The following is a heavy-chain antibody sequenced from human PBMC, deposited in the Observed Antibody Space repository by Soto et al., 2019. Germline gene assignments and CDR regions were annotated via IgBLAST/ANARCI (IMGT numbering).Heavy chain of an antibody. CDR2: ISAYNGNT. Sequence: VKVSCKASGYTFTSYGISWVRQAPGQWLEWMGWISAYNGNTNYAQKLQGRVTMTTDTSTSTAYMELRSLRSDDTAVYYCARDLRYSSGWGSFDYWGQGTLVTVSS. V-gene: IGHV1-18*01. CDR1: GYTFTSYG. D-gene: IGHD6-19*01. J-gene: IGHJ4*02. CDR3: ARDLRYSSGWGSFDY.